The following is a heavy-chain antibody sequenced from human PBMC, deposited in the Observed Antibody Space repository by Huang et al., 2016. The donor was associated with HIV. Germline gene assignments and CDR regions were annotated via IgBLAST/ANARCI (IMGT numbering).Heavy chain of an antibody. CDR1: GFSFSHYG. Sequence: QEQLVESGGGVVQPGGSLRLSVATSGFSFSHYGMHWVRQAPGKGLEWVAFIRFDGGNKHYADSAKGRFTISRDNSKKMLFLEMNSLRGDDTAFYYCATDLGGYSFDYWGQGALVSVSS. CDR2: IRFDGGNK. J-gene: IGHJ4*02. V-gene: IGHV3-30*02. D-gene: IGHD2-21*02. CDR3: ATDLGGYSFDY.